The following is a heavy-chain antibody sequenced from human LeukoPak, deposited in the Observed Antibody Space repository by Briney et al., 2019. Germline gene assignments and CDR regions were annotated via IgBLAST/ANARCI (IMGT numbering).Heavy chain of an antibody. Sequence: ASVKLSCKASGYTFTDYYIHWVRQAPGQGFEWMGWITHKSGATKFAQKFQGRVTLTRDTSIKTAYMELSNLTSDDTAAYYCVSWAGGNSDVASFDYWGQGTLVTVSS. D-gene: IGHD2-21*01. V-gene: IGHV1-2*02. J-gene: IGHJ4*02. CDR3: VSWAGGNSDVASFDY. CDR2: ITHKSGAT. CDR1: GYTFTDYY.